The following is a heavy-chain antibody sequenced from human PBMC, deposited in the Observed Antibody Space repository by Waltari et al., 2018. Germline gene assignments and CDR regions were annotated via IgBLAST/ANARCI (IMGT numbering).Heavy chain of an antibody. CDR1: GGSISSSGYY. CDR3: ARQNVGPGSAHLDH. V-gene: IGHV4-31*03. J-gene: IGHJ4*02. Sequence: QVQLQESGPGLVKSSQTLSLTCTVSGGSISSSGYYWNWIRQHPKKGLEWIGLIYNSGSASYHPSLKSRGTISGDTSKNQFSLKLNSVTADDTAMYYCARQNVGPGSAHLDHWGQGTLVTVSS. CDR2: IYNSGSA. D-gene: IGHD3-10*01.